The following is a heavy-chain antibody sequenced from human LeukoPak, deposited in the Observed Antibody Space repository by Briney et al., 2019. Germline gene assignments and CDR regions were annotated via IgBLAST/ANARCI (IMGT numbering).Heavy chain of an antibody. V-gene: IGHV4-59*11. CDR2: ISYSGNT. D-gene: IGHD4-17*01. CDR3: ARDPTTVTKGFDI. J-gene: IGHJ3*02. CDR1: DDSFSTHY. Sequence: SETLSLTCTVSDDSFSTHYWTWIRQPPGKGLEGIGYISYSGNTNYNPSLKSRVTISVDTSKNQFSLRLSSVTAADTAVYYCARDPTTVTKGFDIWGQGTMVTVSS.